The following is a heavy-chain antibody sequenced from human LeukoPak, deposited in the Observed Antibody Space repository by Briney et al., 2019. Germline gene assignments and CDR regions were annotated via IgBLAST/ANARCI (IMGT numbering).Heavy chain of an antibody. Sequence: SETLSLTCTVSGGSISSYYWSWIRQPPGKGLEWIASIYYSGSTNYNPSLKSRVTISVDTSKNQFSLKLSSVTAADTAVYYCARLPHGDYWGQGTLVTVSS. CDR1: GGSISSYY. CDR3: ARLPHGDY. V-gene: IGHV4-59*08. CDR2: IYYSGST. J-gene: IGHJ4*02.